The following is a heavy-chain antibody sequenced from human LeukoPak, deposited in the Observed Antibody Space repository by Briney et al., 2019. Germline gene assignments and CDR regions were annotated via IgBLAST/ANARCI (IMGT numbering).Heavy chain of an antibody. CDR2: IYSCGST. J-gene: IGHJ4*02. Sequence: PGGSLRLSCAASGFSVSSNYMSWVRQAPGKGLEWVSVIYSCGSTYYADSVKGRFTISRDNSKNTLYLQMNSLRAEDTAVYYCARLPAYCSSTSCYYDYWGQGTLVTVSS. CDR1: GFSVSSNY. D-gene: IGHD2-2*01. CDR3: ARLPAYCSSTSCYYDY. V-gene: IGHV3-66*04.